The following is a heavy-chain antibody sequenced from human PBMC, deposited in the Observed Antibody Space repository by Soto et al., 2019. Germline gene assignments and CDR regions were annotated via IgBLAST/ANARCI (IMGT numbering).Heavy chain of an antibody. V-gene: IGHV4-39*01. Sequence: SETLSLTCTVSGGSISSSSYYWGWIRQPPGKGLEWIGSIYYSGSTYYNPSLKSRVTISVDTSKNQFSLKLSSVTAADTAVYYCARRSMGHFDYWGQGTLVTVSS. J-gene: IGHJ4*02. CDR2: IYYSGST. D-gene: IGHD2-2*01. CDR3: ARRSMGHFDY. CDR1: GGSISSSSYY.